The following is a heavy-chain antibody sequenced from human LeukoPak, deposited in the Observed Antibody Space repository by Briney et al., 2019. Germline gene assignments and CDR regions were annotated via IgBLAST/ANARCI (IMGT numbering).Heavy chain of an antibody. V-gene: IGHV4-61*01. Sequence: SETLSLTCTVSGGSVSSGSYYWSWIRQPPGKGLEWIGYIYYSGSTNYYPSLKSRVTISVDTSKNQFSLKLSSVTAADTAVYYCARDFPTRMITFGGVIFDIWGQGTMVTVSS. CDR1: GGSVSSGSYY. D-gene: IGHD3-16*02. CDR3: ARDFPTRMITFGGVIFDI. J-gene: IGHJ3*02. CDR2: IYYSGST.